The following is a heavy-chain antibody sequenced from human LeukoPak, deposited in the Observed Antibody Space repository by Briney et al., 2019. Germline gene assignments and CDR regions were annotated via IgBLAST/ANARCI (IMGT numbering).Heavy chain of an antibody. Sequence: XTPXLTLXCTFSGFALSTSGVGEGWIRQPPGKAVECLSLIYLDYDKRYSPSLNSMLTLTKDTSKNRVVLTMTNMDPVDTATYYCAHSGYFDTSGPLPPDYWGQGTLVTVSS. CDR1: GFALSTSGVG. CDR3: AHSGYFDTSGPLPPDY. V-gene: IGHV2-5*02. D-gene: IGHD3-22*01. J-gene: IGHJ4*02. CDR2: IYLDYDK.